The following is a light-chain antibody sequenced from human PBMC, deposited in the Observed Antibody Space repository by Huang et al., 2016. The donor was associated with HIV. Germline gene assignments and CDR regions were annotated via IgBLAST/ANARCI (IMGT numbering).Light chain of an antibody. J-gene: IGKJ2*01. CDR2: GAS. CDR1: QSVSSSY. V-gene: IGKV3-20*01. Sequence: EIVLTQSPGTLSLSPGDRATLSCRASQSVSSSYLAWYQQKPGPAPRLLIYGASSRATGIPDRFSGSGSGTDFTLTINRLEPEDFAVYYCQQYGISPYTFGQGTNLEIK. CDR3: QQYGISPYT.